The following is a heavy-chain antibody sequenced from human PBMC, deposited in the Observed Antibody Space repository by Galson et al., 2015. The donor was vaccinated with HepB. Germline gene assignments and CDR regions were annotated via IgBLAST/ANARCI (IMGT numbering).Heavy chain of an antibody. CDR2: INSDGSST. J-gene: IGHJ5*02. V-gene: IGHV3-74*01. Sequence: SLRLSCAASGFTFRSYWMHWVRQAPGKGLVWVSRINSDGSSTSYADSVKGRFTISRDNAKNTLYLQMNSLRAEDTAVYYCARDYNSIWHNWFDHWGQGTLVTVSS. CDR3: ARDYNSIWHNWFDH. D-gene: IGHD2/OR15-2a*01. CDR1: GFTFRSYW.